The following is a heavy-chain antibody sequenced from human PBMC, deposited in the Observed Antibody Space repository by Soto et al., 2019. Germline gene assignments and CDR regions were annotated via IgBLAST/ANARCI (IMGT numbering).Heavy chain of an antibody. D-gene: IGHD3-3*01. CDR1: GFAFDQYA. Sequence: DVQLVESGGVLVQPGRSLRLSCAASGFAFDQYAMHWVRQAPGKGLEWVSVLSWNSGNIGYADSVKGRFTISRDNCKNSLYLQKNSLRAEDTALYYCAKALGSSFLYNAEYFHYWGQGTLGTVSS. CDR3: AKALGSSFLYNAEYFHY. J-gene: IGHJ1*01. V-gene: IGHV3-9*01. CDR2: LSWNSGNI.